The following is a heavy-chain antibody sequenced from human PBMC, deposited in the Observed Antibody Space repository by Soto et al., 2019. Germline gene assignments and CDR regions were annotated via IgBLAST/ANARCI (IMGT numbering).Heavy chain of an antibody. V-gene: IGHV3-33*01. J-gene: IGHJ4*02. Sequence: QVQLVESGGGVLQPGRSLRLSCAASGFTFSSYGMNWVRQAPGKGLEWVAVIWDDGSNKYHADSVKGRFTISRDNSKNTLYLQMNSLIAEGTAVYYCARGAYSRWGPRCDFVYWGEGSLVTVCS. D-gene: IGHD6-13*01. CDR3: ARGAYSRWGPRCDFVY. CDR2: IWDDGSNK. CDR1: GFTFSSYG.